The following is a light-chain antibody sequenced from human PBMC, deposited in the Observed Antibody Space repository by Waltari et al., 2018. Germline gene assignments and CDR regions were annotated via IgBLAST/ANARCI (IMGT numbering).Light chain of an antibody. CDR2: EDT. Sequence: YELTQSPSVSVSPGQTAKITCSGETLTRKYAYWYQQKSGQAPVLVIYEDTKRPSGIPERVSGATSRTVATLTISGAQAEDEADYYCYSTDSSGDQRVFGAGTRVTVL. CDR3: YSTDSSGDQRV. J-gene: IGLJ1*01. V-gene: IGLV3-10*01. CDR1: TLTRKY.